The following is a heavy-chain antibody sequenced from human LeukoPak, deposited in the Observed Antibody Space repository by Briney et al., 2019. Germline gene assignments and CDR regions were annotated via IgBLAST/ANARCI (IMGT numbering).Heavy chain of an antibody. CDR1: GFTFSSYS. V-gene: IGHV3-21*01. CDR3: ARGREVLDY. D-gene: IGHD1-26*01. CDR2: ITSSRSYT. J-gene: IGHJ4*02. Sequence: GGSLRLSCAVSGFTFSSYSMTWIRQAPGKGLEWVSSITSSRSYTNHADSVKGRFTISRDNAKNSLYLQMNSLRAEDTGVYYCARGREVLDYWGQGTLVTVSS.